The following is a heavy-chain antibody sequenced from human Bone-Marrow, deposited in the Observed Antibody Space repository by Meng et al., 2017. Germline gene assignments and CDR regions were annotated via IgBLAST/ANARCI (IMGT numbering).Heavy chain of an antibody. D-gene: IGHD3-22*01. Sequence: VRRVESGAEGKKPGSSVKVSCKASGGTFSSYAISWVRQAPGQGLEWMGGIIPIFGTANYAQKFQGRVTITADKSTSTAYMELSSLRSEDTAVYYCAREGAYGSGYTPWGQGTLVTVSS. J-gene: IGHJ5*02. CDR3: AREGAYGSGYTP. CDR2: IIPIFGTA. V-gene: IGHV1-69*06. CDR1: GGTFSSYA.